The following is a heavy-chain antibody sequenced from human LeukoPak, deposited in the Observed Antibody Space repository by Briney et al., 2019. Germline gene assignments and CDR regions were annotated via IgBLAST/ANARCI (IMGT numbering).Heavy chain of an antibody. J-gene: IGHJ4*02. D-gene: IGHD3-16*01. CDR3: ARSLVPRLYYFDY. Sequence: GGSLRLSCAASGFTFSSYSMNWVRQAPGKGLEWVSYISSSSSTIYYADSVKGRFTISRDNAENSLYLQMNSLRAEDTAVYYCARSLVPRLYYFDYWGQGTLVTVSS. CDR2: ISSSSSTI. V-gene: IGHV3-48*01. CDR1: GFTFSSYS.